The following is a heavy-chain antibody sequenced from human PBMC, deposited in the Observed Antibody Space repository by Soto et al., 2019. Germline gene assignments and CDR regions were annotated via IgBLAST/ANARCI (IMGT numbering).Heavy chain of an antibody. CDR3: ARRASRGYSYGYDYYYGMDV. CDR2: IYPGDSDT. D-gene: IGHD5-18*01. V-gene: IGHV5-51*01. CDR1: GYSFTSYW. Sequence: GESLKISCKGSGYSFTSYWIGWVRQMPGKGLERMGIIYPGDSDTRYSPSFQGQVTISADKSISTAYLQWSSLKASDTAMYYCARRASRGYSYGYDYYYGMDVWGQGTTVTVSS. J-gene: IGHJ6*02.